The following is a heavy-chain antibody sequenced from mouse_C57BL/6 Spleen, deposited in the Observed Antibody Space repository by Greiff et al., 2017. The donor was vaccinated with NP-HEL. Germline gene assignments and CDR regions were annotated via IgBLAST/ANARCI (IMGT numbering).Heavy chain of an antibody. J-gene: IGHJ2*01. CDR3: ARDSSYVYFDY. Sequence: DVKLQESGPGLVKPSQSLSLTCSVTGYSITSGYYWNWIRQFPGNKLEWMGYISYDGSNNYNPSLKNRISITRDTSKNQFFLKLNSVTTEDTATYYCARDSSYVYFDYWGQGTTLTVSS. CDR1: GYSITSGYY. D-gene: IGHD1-1*01. V-gene: IGHV3-6*01. CDR2: ISYDGSN.